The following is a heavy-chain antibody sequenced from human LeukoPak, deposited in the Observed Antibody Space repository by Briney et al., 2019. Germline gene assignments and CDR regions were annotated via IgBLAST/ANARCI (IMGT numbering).Heavy chain of an antibody. Sequence: GGSLRLSCAASGFTFSSYAMHWVRQAPGKGLEWVAVISYDGSNKYYADSVKGRFTISRDNSKNTPYLQMNSLRAEDTAIYYCARDKLLEYGNWFDPWGQGTLVTVSS. CDR1: GFTFSSYA. CDR2: ISYDGSNK. CDR3: ARDKLLEYGNWFDP. D-gene: IGHD4/OR15-4a*01. J-gene: IGHJ5*02. V-gene: IGHV3-30-3*01.